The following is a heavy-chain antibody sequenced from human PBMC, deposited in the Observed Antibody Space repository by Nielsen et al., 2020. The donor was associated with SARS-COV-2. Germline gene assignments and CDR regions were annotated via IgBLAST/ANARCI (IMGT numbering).Heavy chain of an antibody. CDR2: IYSGGST. CDR3: ARDYGYAGIVVVVAALVGDYGMDV. J-gene: IGHJ6*02. Sequence: GESLKISCVASGFTVSTNYMIWVRQAPGKGLEWVSVIYSGGSTYYADSVRGRFTISRDTSKNTLYLQMNSLRAEDTAVYYCARDYGYAGIVVVVAALVGDYGMDVWGQGTTVTVSS. CDR1: GFTVSTNY. V-gene: IGHV3-66*01. D-gene: IGHD2-15*01.